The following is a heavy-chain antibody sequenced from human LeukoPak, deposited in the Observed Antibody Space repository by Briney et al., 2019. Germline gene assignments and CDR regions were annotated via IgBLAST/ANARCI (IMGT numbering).Heavy chain of an antibody. J-gene: IGHJ4*02. CDR3: AKEGAVAGDFDY. D-gene: IGHD6-19*01. CDR1: GFTFSSYA. V-gene: IGHV3-23*01. Sequence: GGSLRLSCAASGFTFSSYAMSWVRQAPGEGLEWVSAISGSGGNTYYADSVKGRFTISRDNSKNTLYLQMNSLRVEDTAVYYCAKEGAVAGDFDYWGQGTLVTVSS. CDR2: ISGSGGNT.